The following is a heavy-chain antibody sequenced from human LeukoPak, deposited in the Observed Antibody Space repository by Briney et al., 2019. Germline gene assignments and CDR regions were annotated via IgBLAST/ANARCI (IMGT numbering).Heavy chain of an antibody. D-gene: IGHD1-14*01. Sequence: GGSLRLSCAPSGFTFSRYAMNWVRQAPGKGLEWVSIISNSGDSTIYADSVKGRFTISRDNSKNTLYLQMNSLRAEDTAVYYCAKPARTDAFDIWGQGTMITVSS. CDR3: AKPARTDAFDI. J-gene: IGHJ3*02. CDR1: GFTFSRYA. CDR2: ISNSGDST. V-gene: IGHV3-23*01.